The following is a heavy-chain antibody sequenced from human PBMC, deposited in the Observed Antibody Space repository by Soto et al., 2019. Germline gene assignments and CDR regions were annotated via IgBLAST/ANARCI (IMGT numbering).Heavy chain of an antibody. V-gene: IGHV1-2*04. Sequence: ASVKVSCKASGYTFTSYYMHWVRQAPGQGLEWMGWINPNSGGTNYAQKFQGWVTMTRDTSISTAYMELSRLRSDDTAVYYCARGRLTYDYYGMDVWGQGTTVTVSS. CDR1: GYTFTSYY. J-gene: IGHJ6*02. CDR3: ARGRLTYDYYGMDV. CDR2: INPNSGGT. D-gene: IGHD3-10*01.